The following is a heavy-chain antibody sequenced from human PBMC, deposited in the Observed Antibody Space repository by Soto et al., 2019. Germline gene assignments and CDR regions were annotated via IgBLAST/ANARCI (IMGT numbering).Heavy chain of an antibody. CDR3: ARQFDYDTSGYYYAY. J-gene: IGHJ4*02. D-gene: IGHD3-22*01. Sequence: AAVKVSCKASGGTFNKYAIDWVRQAPGQGLEWMGGIIPLFGTANYAQKFQGRVTITADEATSTAYMELTSLRSEDTAVYYCARQFDYDTSGYYYAYWGQGTLVTVSS. CDR1: GGTFNKYA. CDR2: IIPLFGTA. V-gene: IGHV1-69*13.